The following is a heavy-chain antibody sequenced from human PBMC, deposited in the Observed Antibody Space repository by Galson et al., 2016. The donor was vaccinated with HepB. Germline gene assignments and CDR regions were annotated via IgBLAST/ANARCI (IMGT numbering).Heavy chain of an antibody. J-gene: IGHJ3*02. CDR3: ARTYSSTWLDAFDI. CDR2: ISRDSSAT. V-gene: IGHV3-48*02. D-gene: IGHD6-13*01. CDR1: GFTFSSYA. Sequence: SLRLSCAASGFTFSSYAIHWVRQAPGKGLEWVSYISRDSSATHYADSVKGRFTISRDNAQNSLYLQLNSLRDEDTAVYYCARTYSSTWLDAFDIWGQGTMVTVSS.